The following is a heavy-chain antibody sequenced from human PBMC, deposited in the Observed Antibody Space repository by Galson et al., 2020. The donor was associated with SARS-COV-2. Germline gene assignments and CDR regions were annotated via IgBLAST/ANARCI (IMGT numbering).Heavy chain of an antibody. J-gene: IGHJ3*02. CDR1: GFTFSSYA. V-gene: IGHV3-23*01. CDR3: ARGPYCSGGTCYSVGAFDI. CDR2: ISGSGGST. D-gene: IGHD2-15*01. Sequence: ESLKISCAASGFTFSSYAMSWVRQAPGKGLEWVSAISGSGGSTYYADSVKGRFTNSRDNSKNTLYLQMNSLRAEDTAVYYCARGPYCSGGTCYSVGAFDIWGQGTMVTVSS.